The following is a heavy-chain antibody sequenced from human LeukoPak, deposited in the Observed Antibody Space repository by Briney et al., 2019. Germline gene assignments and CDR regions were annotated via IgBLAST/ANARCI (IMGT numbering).Heavy chain of an antibody. CDR1: GGSISSGDYY. CDR3: ARAPAAIRSFVYNWFDP. J-gene: IGHJ5*02. V-gene: IGHV4-30-4*08. CDR2: IYYSGST. D-gene: IGHD2-2*02. Sequence: PSETLSLTCTVSGGSISSGDYYWSWIRQPPGKGLEWIGFIYYSGSTYYNPSLKSRVTISVDTSKNQFSLKLSSVTAADTAVYYCARAPAAIRSFVYNWFDPWGQGTLVTVSS.